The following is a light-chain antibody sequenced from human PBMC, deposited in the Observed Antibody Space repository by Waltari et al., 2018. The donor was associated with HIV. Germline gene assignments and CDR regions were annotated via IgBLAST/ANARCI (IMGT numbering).Light chain of an antibody. CDR1: YNVRSY. CDR3: QQSYSTPFS. J-gene: IGKJ5*01. CDR2: VTS. Sequence: IQMTQSPSSLSASVGDRVTITCRASYNVRSYLNWYQQKPGEAPKRLIYVTSTLQSGVPSRFSGNGSGTDFSLTISSLQPEDFGTYYCQQSYSTPFSFGQGTRLEIK. V-gene: IGKV1-39*01.